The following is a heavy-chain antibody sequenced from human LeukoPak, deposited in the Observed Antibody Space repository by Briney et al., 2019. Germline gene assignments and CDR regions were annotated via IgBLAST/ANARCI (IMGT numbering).Heavy chain of an antibody. CDR1: GFPFSSYW. D-gene: IGHD6-13*01. V-gene: IGHV3-33*08. J-gene: IGHJ4*02. Sequence: GGSLRLSCVASGFPFSSYWMTWVRQAPGKGLEWVAVIWYDGSNKYYADSAKGRFTISRDNSKNTLYLQMNSLRAEDTAVYYCAAQGMNFDYWGQGTLVTVSS. CDR3: AAQGMNFDY. CDR2: IWYDGSNK.